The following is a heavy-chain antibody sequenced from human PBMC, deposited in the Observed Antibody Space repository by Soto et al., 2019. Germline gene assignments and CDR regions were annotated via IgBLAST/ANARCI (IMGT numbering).Heavy chain of an antibody. CDR3: ARSTNDYGDRH. V-gene: IGHV1-8*01. J-gene: IGHJ4*02. CDR2: VNPNSGNT. Sequence: QVQLVQSGAEVKKPGASVKVSCRASGYTFTSYDINWMRQATGQGLEWMGWVNPNSGNTGYAQKFQGRVTMTRNTSISTAYMELSTLTSDDTAVYYCARSTNDYGDRHWGQGTLVTVSS. CDR1: GYTFTSYD. D-gene: IGHD4-17*01.